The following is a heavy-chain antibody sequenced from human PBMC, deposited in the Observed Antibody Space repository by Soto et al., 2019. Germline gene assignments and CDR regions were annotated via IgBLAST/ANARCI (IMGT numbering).Heavy chain of an antibody. J-gene: IGHJ4*02. V-gene: IGHV4-31*03. CDR2: IFYSGST. CDR3: ARVPSSQYSFDY. CDR1: GGSISSGGYY. Sequence: QVRLQESGPGLVKPSQTLSLTCTVSGGSISSGGYYWSWILQHPGKGLECIGYIFYSGSTYYNPSLKSRVSISVDTLKHQLSLKLSSVTAADTAVSYWARVPSSQYSFDYLGPGTRVTVSS.